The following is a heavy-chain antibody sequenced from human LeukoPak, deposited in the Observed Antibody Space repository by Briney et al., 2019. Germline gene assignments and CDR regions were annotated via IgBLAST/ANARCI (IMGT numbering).Heavy chain of an antibody. V-gene: IGHV3-64*01. CDR1: GFTFSSIA. J-gene: IGHJ4*02. CDR2: ISSNGGST. D-gene: IGHD3-22*01. Sequence: PGGSLRLSCAASGFTFSSIAMHWVRPAPGKGLEYVSAISSNGGSTYDANSVMGRFTISRDNSKNTLYLQMGSLRAEDMAVYYCARIRYYYDSSGEEYYFDYWGQGTLVTVSS. CDR3: ARIRYYYDSSGEEYYFDY.